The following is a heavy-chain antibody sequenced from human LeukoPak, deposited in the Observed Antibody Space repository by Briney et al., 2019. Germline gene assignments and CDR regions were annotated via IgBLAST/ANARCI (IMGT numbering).Heavy chain of an antibody. CDR2: IRYDGSNK. CDR1: GFTFSSYG. Sequence: GGSLRLSCAASGFTFSSYGMHWVRQAPGKGLEWVAFIRYDGSNKYYADSVKGRFTISRDNSKNTLYLQMNSLRAADTAVYYCARMPLCSSTSCYPWDYWGQGTLVTVSS. J-gene: IGHJ4*02. D-gene: IGHD2-2*01. V-gene: IGHV3-30*02. CDR3: ARMPLCSSTSCYPWDY.